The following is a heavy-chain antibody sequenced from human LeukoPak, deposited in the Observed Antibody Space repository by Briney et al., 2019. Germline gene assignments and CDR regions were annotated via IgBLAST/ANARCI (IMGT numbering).Heavy chain of an antibody. J-gene: IGHJ4*02. CDR3: ARESGRYQDFFEN. Sequence: ASVKVSCKASGYTFNSYDIHWVRQAPGQRPEWMGVFNGGSGRTKYLQKLQGRVTITRDTSANTAFMELSRLRSEDTAVYYCARESGRYQDFFENWGQGALVTVSS. CDR1: GYTFNSYD. CDR2: FNGGSGRT. V-gene: IGHV1-3*01. D-gene: IGHD1-26*01.